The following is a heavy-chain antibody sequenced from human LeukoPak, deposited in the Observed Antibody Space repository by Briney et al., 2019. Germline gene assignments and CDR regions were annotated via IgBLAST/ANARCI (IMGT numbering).Heavy chain of an antibody. CDR2: INHSGST. Sequence: SETLSLTCAVYGGSFSGYYWSWIRQPPGKGLEWIGEINHSGSTNYNPSLKSRVTISVDTSMNQFSLKLSSVTAADTAVYYCARRSYYDILTGYYGPYYYYMDVWGKGTTVTISS. CDR1: GGSFSGYY. CDR3: ARRSYYDILTGYYGPYYYYMDV. V-gene: IGHV4-34*01. D-gene: IGHD3-9*01. J-gene: IGHJ6*03.